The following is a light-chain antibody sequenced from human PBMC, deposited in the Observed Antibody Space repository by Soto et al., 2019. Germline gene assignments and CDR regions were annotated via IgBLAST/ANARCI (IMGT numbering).Light chain of an antibody. J-gene: IGLJ1*01. CDR2: GNR. Sequence: QSVLTQPPSVSGAPGQRVTISCTGSSSNIGAGYDVHWYQQLPGTAPKLVIYGNRNRPSGVPDRFSGSKSGTSASLAITGLQAEDEADYYCCSKTSSITYVFGSGTKVTVL. CDR1: SSNIGAGYD. CDR3: CSKTSSITYV. V-gene: IGLV1-40*01.